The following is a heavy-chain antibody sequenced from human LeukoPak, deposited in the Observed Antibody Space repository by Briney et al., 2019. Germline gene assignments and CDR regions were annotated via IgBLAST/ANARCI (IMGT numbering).Heavy chain of an antibody. D-gene: IGHD2-2*01. J-gene: IGHJ3*02. CDR2: ISSSSSYI. V-gene: IGHV3-21*01. Sequence: SGGSLRLSCAASGFTFSSYSMNWVRQAPGKGLEWVSSISSSSSYIYYADPVKGRFTISRDNAKNSLYLQMNSLRAEDTAVYYCARAHCSSTNFCLGYAFDIWGQGTTVTVSS. CDR3: ARAHCSSTNFCLGYAFDI. CDR1: GFTFSSYS.